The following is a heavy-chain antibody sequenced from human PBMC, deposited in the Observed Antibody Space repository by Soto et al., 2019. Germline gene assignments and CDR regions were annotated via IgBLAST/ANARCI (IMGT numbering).Heavy chain of an antibody. J-gene: IGHJ4*02. CDR3: ARHQYYYDSTGYEDY. CDR2: IYPGDSDT. Sequence: GESLKISCKGSGYSFTSYWIGWVRQMPGEGLEWMGIIYPGDSDTRYSPSFQGQVTISADKSISTAYLQWSSLKASDTAMYYCARHQYYYDSTGYEDYWGQGTLVTVSS. D-gene: IGHD3-22*01. CDR1: GYSFTSYW. V-gene: IGHV5-51*01.